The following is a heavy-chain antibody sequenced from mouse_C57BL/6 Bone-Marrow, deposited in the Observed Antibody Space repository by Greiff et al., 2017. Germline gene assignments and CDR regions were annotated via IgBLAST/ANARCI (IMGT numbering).Heavy chain of an antibody. CDR1: GFNIKDDY. Sequence: EVQLQQSGAELVRPGASVKLSCTASGFNIKDDYIHWVKQRPEQGLEWIGGIDPEIGATGYASKFQGKATITSDTSSNTAYLPLSSLTSEDTAVYYCSSFDGNYFDFWGQGTPLTVAS. J-gene: IGHJ2*01. CDR2: IDPEIGAT. CDR3: SSFDGNYFDF. D-gene: IGHD2-3*01. V-gene: IGHV14-4*01.